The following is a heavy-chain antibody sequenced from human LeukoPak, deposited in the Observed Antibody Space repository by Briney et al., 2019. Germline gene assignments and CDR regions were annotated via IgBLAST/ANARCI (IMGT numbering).Heavy chain of an antibody. CDR1: GGSINTYS. V-gene: IGHV4-59*01. CDR2: IYSSGST. CDR3: AREGGDAHLGY. J-gene: IGHJ4*02. D-gene: IGHD3-16*01. Sequence: SETLSLTCTVSGGSINTYSWGWIRQPPGKGLEWIGYIYSSGSTNYNPSLKSRVTMSVDTSKNQFSLNLSSVTAADTAVYYCAREGGDAHLGYWGQGTLVTVSS.